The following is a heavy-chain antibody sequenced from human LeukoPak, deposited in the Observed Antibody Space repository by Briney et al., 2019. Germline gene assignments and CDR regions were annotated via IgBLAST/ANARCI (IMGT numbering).Heavy chain of an antibody. CDR3: AKDISRAKWELPSAGEGFDY. V-gene: IGHV3-9*01. CDR2: ISWNSGSI. J-gene: IGHJ4*02. D-gene: IGHD1-26*01. CDR1: GFTFGDYA. Sequence: PGRSLRVSCAASGFTFGDYAMHWVRQARGKGLEWVSGISWNSGSIGYGDSVKGRFTISRDNAKNSLYLQMNSLRAEDTALYYCAKDISRAKWELPSAGEGFDYWGQGTLVTVSS.